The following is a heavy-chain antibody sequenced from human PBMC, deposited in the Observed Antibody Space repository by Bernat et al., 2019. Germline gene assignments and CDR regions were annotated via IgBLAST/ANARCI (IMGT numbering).Heavy chain of an antibody. CDR2: ISYDGSNK. Sequence: QVQLVESGGGVVQPGRSLRLSCAASGFTFSSYGMHWVRQAPGKGLEWVAVISYDGSNKYYADSVKGRFTISRDNSKNTLYLQMNSLRAEDTAVYYCAKSELGSRSYYLYWGQGTLVTVSS. D-gene: IGHD3-10*01. CDR1: GFTFSSYG. V-gene: IGHV3-30*18. J-gene: IGHJ4*02. CDR3: AKSELGSRSYYLY.